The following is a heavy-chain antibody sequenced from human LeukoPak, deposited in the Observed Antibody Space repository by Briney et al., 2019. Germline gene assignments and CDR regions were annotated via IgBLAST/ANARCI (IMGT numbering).Heavy chain of an antibody. CDR1: GFTFDKYP. CDR2: VTENGGTT. Sequence: GGSLRLSCAASGFTFDKYPMHWVRQPPGKGLEWVALVTENGGTTFYAGSVKGRFTISRDNSKNSVYLQTNSLISEDTALYYCTQDYMGSYLAWGQGTLVTVSS. V-gene: IGHV3-43*02. CDR3: TQDYMGSYLA. D-gene: IGHD1-26*01. J-gene: IGHJ5*02.